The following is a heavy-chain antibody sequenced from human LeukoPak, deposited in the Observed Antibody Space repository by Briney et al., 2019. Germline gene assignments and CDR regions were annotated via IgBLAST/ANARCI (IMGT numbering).Heavy chain of an antibody. CDR1: GFTFSSYS. Sequence: GGSLRLSCAASGFTFSSYSMNWVRQAPGKGLEWVSSISSSSSYIYYADSVKSRFTISRDNAKNSLYLQMNSLRAEDTAVYYCARVGGPYYYDSSGTTPSGDWGQGTLVTVSS. CDR3: ARVGGPYYYDSSGTTPSGD. CDR2: ISSSSSYI. V-gene: IGHV3-21*01. J-gene: IGHJ4*02. D-gene: IGHD3-22*01.